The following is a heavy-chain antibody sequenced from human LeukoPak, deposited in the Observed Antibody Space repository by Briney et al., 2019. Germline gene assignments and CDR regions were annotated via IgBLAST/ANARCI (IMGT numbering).Heavy chain of an antibody. CDR1: GYTFTGYY. Sequence: ASVKVSCKASGYTFTGYYMHWVRQAPGQGLEWTGWINPNSGGTNYAQKFQGWVTMTRDTSISTAYMELSRLRSDDTAVYYCARGGFDSSGLRSVYFDYWGQGTLVTVSS. D-gene: IGHD3-22*01. CDR2: INPNSGGT. V-gene: IGHV1-2*04. J-gene: IGHJ4*02. CDR3: ARGGFDSSGLRSVYFDY.